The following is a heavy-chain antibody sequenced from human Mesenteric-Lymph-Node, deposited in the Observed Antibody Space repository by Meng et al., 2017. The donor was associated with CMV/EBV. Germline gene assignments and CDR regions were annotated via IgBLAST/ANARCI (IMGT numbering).Heavy chain of an antibody. CDR1: GGSFSGYY. CDR3: ARGSSYDILTGYFDY. Sequence: QVQFHPWGAGLLKPSETLSVTCAVYGGSFSGYYWNWIRQSPEKGLEWIGEINHSGSTTYNPSFTSRIIISVDTSTNQISLNMSSVTAADTAVYYCARGSSYDILTGYFDYWGQGALVTVS. D-gene: IGHD3-9*01. V-gene: IGHV4-34*01. CDR2: INHSGST. J-gene: IGHJ4*02.